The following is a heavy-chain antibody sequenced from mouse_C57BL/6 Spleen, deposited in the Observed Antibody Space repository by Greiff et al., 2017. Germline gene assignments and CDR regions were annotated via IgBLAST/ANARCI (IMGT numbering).Heavy chain of an antibody. CDR2: ISNGGGST. V-gene: IGHV5-12*01. CDR3: ARYYYGSSDAMDY. D-gene: IGHD1-1*01. Sequence: EVQLVESGGGLVQPGGSLKLSCAASGFTFSDYYMYWVRQTPEKRLEWVAYISNGGGSTYYPDTVKGRFTISRDNAKSTLYLQMSRLKSEDTAMYYCARYYYGSSDAMDYWGQGTSVTVSS. CDR1: GFTFSDYY. J-gene: IGHJ4*01.